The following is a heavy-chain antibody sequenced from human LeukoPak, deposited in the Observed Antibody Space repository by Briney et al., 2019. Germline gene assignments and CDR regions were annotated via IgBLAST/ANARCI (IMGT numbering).Heavy chain of an antibody. CDR3: ARGALTAMAPTYYYYYMDV. D-gene: IGHD5-18*01. CDR1: GGSISSYY. CDR2: IYYSGST. V-gene: IGHV4-59*01. J-gene: IGHJ6*03. Sequence: SETLSLTCTVSGGSISSYYWSWIRQPPGKGLEWIGYIYYSGSTNYNPSLKSRVTISVDTSKNQFSLKLSSVTAADTAVYYCARGALTAMAPTYYYYYMDVWGKGTTVTVSS.